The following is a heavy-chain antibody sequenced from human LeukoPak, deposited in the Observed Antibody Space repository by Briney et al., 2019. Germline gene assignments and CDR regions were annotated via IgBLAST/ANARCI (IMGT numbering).Heavy chain of an antibody. D-gene: IGHD1-1*01. CDR2: ISPYNGNT. J-gene: IGHJ5*02. CDR3: ARGRPESPFDP. CDR1: GYTFTSYG. V-gene: IGHV1-18*01. Sequence: ASVKVSRKASGYTFTSYGISWVRQAPGQGLEWMGWISPYNGNTNYAQNLQGRVTMTTDTSTNTAYMELSSLRSDDTAVYYCARGRPESPFDPWGQGTLVTVSS.